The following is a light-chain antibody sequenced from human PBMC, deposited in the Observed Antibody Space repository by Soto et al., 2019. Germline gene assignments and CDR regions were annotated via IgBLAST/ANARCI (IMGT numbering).Light chain of an antibody. Sequence: QSVLTQPPSVSGAPGQRVSISCTGSSSNIGAGYDVHWYQHLPGTAPKLLIYANNNRPSGVPDRFSGSKSGTSASLAITGLQAEDEADYYCQSHDSSRSPPNVFGPGTKVT. CDR2: ANN. J-gene: IGLJ1*01. CDR1: SSNIGAGYD. V-gene: IGLV1-40*01. CDR3: QSHDSSRSPPNV.